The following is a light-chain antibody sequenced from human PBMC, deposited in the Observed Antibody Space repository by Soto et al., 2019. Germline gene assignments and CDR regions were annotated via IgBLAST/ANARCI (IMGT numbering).Light chain of an antibody. J-gene: IGLJ1*01. CDR2: GNS. CDR3: QSYASSPPYL. Sequence: QSVLTQPPSVSGAPGQRVTISCTGSSSNIGAGYDVHWYQQLPGTAPKLLIYGNSTRPSGVPDRFSGSKSGTSASLAITGLQAEDEADYYCQSYASSPPYLFGTGTKVTVL. V-gene: IGLV1-40*01. CDR1: SSNIGAGYD.